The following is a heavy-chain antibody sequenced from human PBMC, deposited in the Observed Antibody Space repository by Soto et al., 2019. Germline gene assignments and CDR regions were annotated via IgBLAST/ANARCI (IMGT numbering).Heavy chain of an antibody. CDR3: STRAYDTNGYYRFDP. D-gene: IGHD3-22*01. Sequence: SETLSLTCAVYGGSFSGHSWTWIRQSPGKGLEWIGDINHSGRVNYSPSLKSRVTISLDTSKNQFSLTLSAVTAADTAMYYCSTRAYDTNGYYRFDPWGQGTLVTSPQ. V-gene: IGHV4-34*01. CDR1: GGSFSGHS. J-gene: IGHJ5*01. CDR2: INHSGRV.